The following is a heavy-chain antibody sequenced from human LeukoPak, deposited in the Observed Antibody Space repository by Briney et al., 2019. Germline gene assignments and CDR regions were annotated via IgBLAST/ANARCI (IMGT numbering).Heavy chain of an antibody. Sequence: SETLSLTCTVSGGSISSSSYYWGWIRQPPGKGLGWIGSIYYSGSTYYNPSLKSRVTISVDTSKNQFSLKLSSVTAADTAVYYCARGRRMNTVVTPNFDYWGQGTLVTVSS. CDR1: GGSISSSSYY. V-gene: IGHV4-39*07. CDR2: IYYSGST. J-gene: IGHJ4*02. CDR3: ARGRRMNTVVTPNFDY. D-gene: IGHD4-23*01.